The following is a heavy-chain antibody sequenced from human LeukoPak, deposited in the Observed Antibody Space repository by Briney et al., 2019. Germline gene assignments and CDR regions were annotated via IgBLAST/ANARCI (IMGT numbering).Heavy chain of an antibody. CDR3: ARGGVYYDSSGYYAFDI. V-gene: IGHV3-64*01. CDR1: GFTFSSYV. Sequence: PGGSLRLSCAAPGFTFSSYVMHWVRQAPGKGLEYVSTITSNGGRAFYATSVKGRFTISRDNSKNTLYLQMGSLRAEDMAVYYCARGGVYYDSSGYYAFDIWGQGTMVTVSS. D-gene: IGHD3-22*01. J-gene: IGHJ3*02. CDR2: ITSNGGRA.